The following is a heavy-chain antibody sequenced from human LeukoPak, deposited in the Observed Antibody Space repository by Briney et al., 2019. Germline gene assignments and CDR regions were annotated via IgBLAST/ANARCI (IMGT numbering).Heavy chain of an antibody. CDR1: GGSISSYY. D-gene: IGHD5-24*01. CDR2: IYYSGST. V-gene: IGHV4-59*01. Sequence: PTETLSLTCTVSGGSISSYYWSWIQQPPGKGLQWIGYIYYSGSTNYNPSLKSRVTISVDTSKNQFSLKLSSVTAAATAVYYCARQARMATRGEFDYWGQGTLVIVSS. J-gene: IGHJ4*02. CDR3: ARQARMATRGEFDY.